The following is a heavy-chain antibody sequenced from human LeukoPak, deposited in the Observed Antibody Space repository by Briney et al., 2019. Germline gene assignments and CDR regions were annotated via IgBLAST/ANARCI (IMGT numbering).Heavy chain of an antibody. CDR2: IYTNGST. Sequence: SETLSLTCTVSGGSISSYYWSWIRQPAGKGLEWIGRIYTNGSTNYNPSLKSRVTMSVDTSKNQFSLKLSSVTAADTAVYYCARDQGWELPNWFDPWGQGTLVTVSS. CDR1: GGSISSYY. V-gene: IGHV4-4*07. CDR3: ARDQGWELPNWFDP. J-gene: IGHJ5*02. D-gene: IGHD1-26*01.